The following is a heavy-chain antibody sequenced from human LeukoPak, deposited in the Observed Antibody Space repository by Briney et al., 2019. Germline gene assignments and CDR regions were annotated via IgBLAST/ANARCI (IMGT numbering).Heavy chain of an antibody. V-gene: IGHV4-34*01. CDR1: GGSFSGYY. D-gene: IGHD3-22*01. J-gene: IGHJ4*02. CDR2: INHSGST. CDR3: ARGPFFYASSGYTPPFDY. Sequence: SETLSLTCAVYGGSFSGYYWSWIRQPPGKGLEWIGEINHSGSTNYNPSLKSRVTISVDTSKNQFSLKLSSVTAADTAVYYCARGPFFYASSGYTPPFDYWGQGTLVTVSS.